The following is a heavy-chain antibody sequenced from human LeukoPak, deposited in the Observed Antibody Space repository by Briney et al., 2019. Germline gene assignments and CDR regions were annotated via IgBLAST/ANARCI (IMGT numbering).Heavy chain of an antibody. J-gene: IGHJ6*02. Sequence: GGSLRLSCAASGFTFSSYAMHWVRQAPGEGLEWVAVISYDGSNKYYADSVKGRFTISRDNSKNTLYLQMNSLRAEDTAVYYCARDYRGMDVWGQGTTVTVSS. CDR2: ISYDGSNK. V-gene: IGHV3-30-3*01. CDR3: ARDYRGMDV. CDR1: GFTFSSYA. D-gene: IGHD3-16*02.